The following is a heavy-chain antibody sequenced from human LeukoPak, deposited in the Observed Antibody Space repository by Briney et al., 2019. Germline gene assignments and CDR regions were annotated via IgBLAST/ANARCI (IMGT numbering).Heavy chain of an antibody. V-gene: IGHV4-34*01. Sequence: SETLSLTCAVYGGSFSGYYWSWIRQPPGKGLEWIGEINHSGSTNYNPSLKSRDTISVDTSKNQFSLKLSSVTAADTAVYYWARGPPSMDVWGQGTTVTVSS. CDR1: GGSFSGYY. CDR3: ARGPPSMDV. CDR2: INHSGST. J-gene: IGHJ6*02.